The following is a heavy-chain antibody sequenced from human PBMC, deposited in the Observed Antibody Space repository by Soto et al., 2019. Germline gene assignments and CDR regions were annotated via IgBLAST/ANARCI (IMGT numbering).Heavy chain of an antibody. CDR2: IYPGDSDT. Sequence: GESLKISCKGSGYSFTSYWIGWVRQMPGKGLEWMGIIYPGDSDTRYSPSFQGQVTISADKSISTAYLQWSSLKASDAAMYYCARRGSKGMATISGLDWFDPWGQGTLVTVS. V-gene: IGHV5-51*01. CDR1: GYSFTSYW. J-gene: IGHJ5*02. D-gene: IGHD5-12*01. CDR3: ARRGSKGMATISGLDWFDP.